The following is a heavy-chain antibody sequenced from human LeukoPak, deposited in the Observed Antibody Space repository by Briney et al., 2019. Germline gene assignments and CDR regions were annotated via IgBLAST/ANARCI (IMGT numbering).Heavy chain of an antibody. J-gene: IGHJ4*02. CDR2: ISSSSSYI. Sequence: PGGSLRLPCAASGFTFSSYSMNWVRQAPGKGLEWVSSISSSSSYIYYADSVKGRFTISRDNAKNSLYLQMNSLRAEDTAVYYCASPIPTNSGLDYWGQGTLVTVSS. V-gene: IGHV3-21*01. CDR1: GFTFSSYS. CDR3: ASPIPTNSGLDY. D-gene: IGHD2-2*02.